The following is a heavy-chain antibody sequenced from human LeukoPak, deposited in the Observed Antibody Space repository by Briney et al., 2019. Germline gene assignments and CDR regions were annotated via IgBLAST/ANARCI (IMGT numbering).Heavy chain of an antibody. Sequence: SETLSLTCTVSGVSLSGNYWSWLRQPPGQGLAWVGYIYYTGNTKYNPSLKSRVTISLDMSKNQCSLKLNSVTAADTAVYYCALTTVTTRAFDIWGQGTMVTVSS. CDR2: IYYTGNT. J-gene: IGHJ3*02. V-gene: IGHV4-59*01. CDR1: GVSLSGNY. CDR3: ALTTVTTRAFDI. D-gene: IGHD4-17*01.